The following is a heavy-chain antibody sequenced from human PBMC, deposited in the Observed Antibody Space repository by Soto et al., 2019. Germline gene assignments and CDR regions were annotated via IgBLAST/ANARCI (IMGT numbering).Heavy chain of an antibody. CDR3: ARDKDRQQLGGNYYYILDV. CDR1: GGSFRTSA. J-gene: IGHJ6*01. D-gene: IGHD3-3*02. Sequence: SVKVSCKTSGGSFRTSAISWVRQAPGQRLEWMGGIMPVFPTPDYAQKFQGRVTITADESTSTAYMELSSLRSEDTAVYYCARDKDRQQLGGNYYYILDVWGQGTTVTVSS. V-gene: IGHV1-69*13. CDR2: IMPVFPTP.